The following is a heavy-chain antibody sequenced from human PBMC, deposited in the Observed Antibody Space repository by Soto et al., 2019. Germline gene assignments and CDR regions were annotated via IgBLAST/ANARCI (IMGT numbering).Heavy chain of an antibody. V-gene: IGHV1-69*08. CDR3: ARGLGGRMDD. D-gene: IGHD3-16*01. Sequence: QVQLVQSGAEVKKPGSSVRVSCKASGTIFSSYTISWVRQAPGQGLEWKGRIIPILGETNSAQKFQGRVTLTADKSTNTAYMQLNSLRLEDTAVYYCARGLGGRMDDWGQGTTVTVSS. J-gene: IGHJ6*02. CDR2: IIPILGET. CDR1: GTIFSSYT.